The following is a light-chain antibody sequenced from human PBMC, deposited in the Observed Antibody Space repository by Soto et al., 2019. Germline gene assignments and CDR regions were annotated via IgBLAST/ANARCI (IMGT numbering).Light chain of an antibody. CDR3: LSFAGSAPVV. V-gene: IGLV2-8*01. J-gene: IGLJ2*01. Sequence: QSVLTQPPSASGSLGQSVTISCTGTSSDVGAYNYVSWYQQHPGKAPTLMIYDVNKRPSGVPDRFSGSKSGNTASLTVAGLHADDEADYYCLSFAGSAPVVIGGGTKLTVL. CDR2: DVN. CDR1: SSDVGAYNY.